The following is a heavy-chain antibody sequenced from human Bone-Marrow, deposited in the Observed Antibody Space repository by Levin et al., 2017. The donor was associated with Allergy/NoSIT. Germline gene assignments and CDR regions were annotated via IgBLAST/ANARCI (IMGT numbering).Heavy chain of an antibody. J-gene: IGHJ3*02. V-gene: IGHV3-20*04. D-gene: IGHD6-13*01. CDR3: TKALSQYVGAVLGGAFDI. CDR2: INWNGGST. Sequence: GESLKISCEASGLTFEGYGVTWVRQAPGKGLEWVSSINWNGGSTRYADSVRGRFTISRDKSKNTVYLQMNSLRAEDTAVYYCTKALSQYVGAVLGGAFDIWGQGTLVTVSS. CDR1: GLTFEGYG.